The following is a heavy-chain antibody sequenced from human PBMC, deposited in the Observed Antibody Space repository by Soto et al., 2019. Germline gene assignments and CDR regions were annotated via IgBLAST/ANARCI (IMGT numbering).Heavy chain of an antibody. J-gene: IGHJ4*02. V-gene: IGHV3-11*06. CDR3: ARDRQQLGY. D-gene: IGHD6-13*01. CDR2: ISGDGTAT. Sequence: GGSLRLSCAASGFRFSDHYMTWIRQAPGKGLEWVSRISGDGTATSYADSVKGRFTVSRDNAKNTLYLQMNSLRAEDTAVYYCARDRQQLGYWGQGTLVTVSS. CDR1: GFRFSDHY.